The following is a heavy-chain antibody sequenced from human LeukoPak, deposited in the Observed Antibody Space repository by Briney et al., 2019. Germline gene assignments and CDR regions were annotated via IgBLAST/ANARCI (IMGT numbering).Heavy chain of an antibody. J-gene: IGHJ3*02. Sequence: GGSLRLSCAASGFTFSSYAMSWVRQAPGKGLEWVSAISGSGGSTYYADSVKGRFTISRDNSKNTLYLQMNSLRAEDTAVYYCAKDQYANDILTGYSDDAFDIWGQGTMVTVSS. CDR2: ISGSGGST. CDR3: AKDQYANDILTGYSDDAFDI. D-gene: IGHD3-9*01. V-gene: IGHV3-23*01. CDR1: GFTFSSYA.